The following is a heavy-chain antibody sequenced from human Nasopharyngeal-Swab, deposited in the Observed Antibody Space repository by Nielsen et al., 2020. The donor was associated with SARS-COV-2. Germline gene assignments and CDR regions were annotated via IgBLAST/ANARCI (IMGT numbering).Heavy chain of an antibody. V-gene: IGHV4-59*01. CDR2: IYYSGST. J-gene: IGHJ3*02. CDR3: ARGGGLGYYDFWSGYSQTSDAFDI. Sequence: SETLSLTCTVSGGSISSYYWSWIRQPPGKGLEWIGYIYYSGSTNYNPSLKSRVTISVGTSKNQFSLKLSSVTAADTAVYYCARGGGLGYYDFWSGYSQTSDAFDIWGQGTMVTVSS. D-gene: IGHD3-3*01. CDR1: GGSISSYY.